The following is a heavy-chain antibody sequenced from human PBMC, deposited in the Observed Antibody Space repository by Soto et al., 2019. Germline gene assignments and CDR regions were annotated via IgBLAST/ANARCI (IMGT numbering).Heavy chain of an antibody. CDR1: GFTFDRYS. D-gene: IGHD3-3*01. Sequence: EVQLVESGGGLVKPGGSLRLSCVASGFTFDRYSMKWVRQAPGKGLEWLAFISFSSSYIFDADSVKGRFTISRDNAKNTLYLQMNNLSAEDTAVYYCARTVYYDFWSGYGMDVWGQGTTVTVSS. J-gene: IGHJ6*02. V-gene: IGHV3-21*01. CDR3: ARTVYYDFWSGYGMDV. CDR2: ISFSSSYI.